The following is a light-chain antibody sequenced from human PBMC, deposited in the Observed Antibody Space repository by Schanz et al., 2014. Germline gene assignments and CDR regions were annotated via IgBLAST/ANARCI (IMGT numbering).Light chain of an antibody. CDR3: CSYAGTYSVV. J-gene: IGLJ2*01. CDR1: SSGVGDLNY. V-gene: IGLV2-11*01. CDR2: DIN. Sequence: QSALTQPRSVSGSPGQSVSISCTGTSSGVGDLNYVSWYQQLPGKAPRLLIYDINKRPSGVPDRFSGSKSGNTASLTISGLQAEDEADYYCCSYAGTYSVVFGGGTQLTVL.